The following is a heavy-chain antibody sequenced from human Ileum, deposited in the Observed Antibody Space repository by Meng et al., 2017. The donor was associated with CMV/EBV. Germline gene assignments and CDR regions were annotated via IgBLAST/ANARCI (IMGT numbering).Heavy chain of an antibody. J-gene: IGHJ4*02. D-gene: IGHD6-19*01. V-gene: IGHV1-2*02. Sequence: QVQLLQSGAEMKKPGASVNVSCTTSGFTFSDYYIHWVRQAPGQGLEWMGWVNSKNTATNYARKFQGRVSMTRDTSISTAHMELSRLMSDDTAVYYCVRSSGWALFDYWGQGTLVTVSS. CDR3: VRSSGWALFDY. CDR1: GFTFSDYY. CDR2: VNSKNTAT.